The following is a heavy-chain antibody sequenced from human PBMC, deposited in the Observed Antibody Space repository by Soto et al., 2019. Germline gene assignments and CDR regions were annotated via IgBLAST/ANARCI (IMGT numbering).Heavy chain of an antibody. CDR3: ARDRLVAGHYYFDY. J-gene: IGHJ4*02. D-gene: IGHD6-19*01. Sequence: GGSLRLSCAASGFTFSSYSMNWVRQAPGKGLEWVSYISSSSSTIYYADSVKGRFTISRDNAKNSLYLQMNSLRAEDTAVYYCARDRLVAGHYYFDYWGQGTLVTVSS. V-gene: IGHV3-48*01. CDR1: GFTFSSYS. CDR2: ISSSSSTI.